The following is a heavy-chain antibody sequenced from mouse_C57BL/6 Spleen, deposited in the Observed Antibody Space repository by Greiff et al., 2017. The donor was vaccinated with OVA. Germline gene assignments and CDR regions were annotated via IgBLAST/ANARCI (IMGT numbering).Heavy chain of an antibody. V-gene: IGHV1-5*01. CDR2: IYPGNSDT. J-gene: IGHJ2*01. Sequence: VQLQQSGTVLARPGASVKMSCKTSGYTFTSYWMHWVKQRPGQGLEWIGAIYPGNSDTSYNQKFKGKAKLTAVTSASTAYMELSILTNEDSAVYYCTRRTLYYGYDEGFDYWGQGTTLTVSS. CDR3: TRRTLYYGYDEGFDY. CDR1: GYTFTSYW. D-gene: IGHD2-2*01.